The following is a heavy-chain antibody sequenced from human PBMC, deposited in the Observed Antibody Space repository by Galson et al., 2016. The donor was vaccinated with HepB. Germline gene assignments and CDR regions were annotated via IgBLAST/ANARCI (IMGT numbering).Heavy chain of an antibody. V-gene: IGHV3-33*01. CDR3: ARGDSSYSGMDV. CDR2: IWYDGSSK. J-gene: IGHJ6*02. CDR1: GFTFSKYG. D-gene: IGHD6-6*01. Sequence: SLRLSCAASGFTFSKYGMHWVRQAPGKGLEWVAGIWYDGSSKNYADSVKGRFIIFGDNSRNTLYLQMNSLRAGDTAVYYCARGDSSYSGMDVWGQGTAVTVSS.